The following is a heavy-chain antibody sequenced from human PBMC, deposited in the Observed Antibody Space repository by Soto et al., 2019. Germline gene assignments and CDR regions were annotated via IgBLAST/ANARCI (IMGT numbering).Heavy chain of an antibody. V-gene: IGHV4-59*01. Sequence: SETLSLTCTVSGGSISRYYWSRILQPPGKGLEWIGYIYYSGSTNYNPSLKSRVTISVDTSKNQFSLKLSSVTAADTAVYYCARVDRNIRTRRIFDYWGQGTLVTVSS. CDR3: ARVDRNIRTRRIFDY. J-gene: IGHJ4*02. D-gene: IGHD2-15*01. CDR1: GGSISRYY. CDR2: IYYSGST.